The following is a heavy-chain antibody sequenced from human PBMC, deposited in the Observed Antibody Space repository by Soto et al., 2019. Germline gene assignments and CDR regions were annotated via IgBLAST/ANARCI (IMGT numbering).Heavy chain of an antibody. J-gene: IGHJ5*02. Sequence: EVQLVESGGGLVQPGGSLRLSCAASGFTFSSSWVNWVRQAPGKGLDWVANINPDGSERKYGDSVKGRFTISRDNAKNSLYLQMTSRTPADTAVYYCARRSSSSGFSWSQGTLVTVSS. CDR1: GFTFSSSW. CDR2: INPDGSER. V-gene: IGHV3-7*01. CDR3: ARRSSSSGFS. D-gene: IGHD2-2*01.